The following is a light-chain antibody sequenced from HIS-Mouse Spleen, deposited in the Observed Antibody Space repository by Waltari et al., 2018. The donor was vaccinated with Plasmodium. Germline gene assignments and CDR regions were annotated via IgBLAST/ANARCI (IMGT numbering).Light chain of an antibody. J-gene: IGLJ3*02. CDR1: ELPNKY. CDR3: YSTDSSGNHRV. V-gene: IGLV3-10*01. CDR2: EDR. Sequence: SYELTQPHSVSVAPGKTARLTVSGDELPNKYDSMYQQKSGQAPVLFIYEDRKRPSGIPERFSGSSSGTMATLTISGAQVEDEADYYCYSTDSSGNHRVFGGGTKLTVL.